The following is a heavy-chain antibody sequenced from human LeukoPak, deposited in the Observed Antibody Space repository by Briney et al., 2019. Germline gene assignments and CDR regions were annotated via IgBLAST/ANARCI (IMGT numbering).Heavy chain of an antibody. CDR3: ARAAYGSAYGMDV. D-gene: IGHD3-10*01. V-gene: IGHV5-10-1*01. CDR1: GYSFTSCW. CDR2: IDPSDSYT. Sequence: GESLQISCKGSGYSFTSCWIGWVRQMPGKGLEWMGRIDPSDSYTNYSPSFQGHVTISADKSISTAYLQWSSLKASDTAMYYCARAAYGSAYGMDVWGKGTTVTVSS. J-gene: IGHJ6*04.